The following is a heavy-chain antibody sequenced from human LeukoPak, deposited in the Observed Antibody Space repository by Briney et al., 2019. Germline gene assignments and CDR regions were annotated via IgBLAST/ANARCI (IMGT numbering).Heavy chain of an antibody. CDR1: GGSISSGSYY. Sequence: ASETLSLTCTVSGGSISSGSYYWSWIRQPAGKGLEWIGNNYYSGSTYYNPSLKSRASISVDTSKNQFSLKLTSVTAADTAVYYCARAPEYGLYYFDYWGQGTLVTVSS. V-gene: IGHV4-39*07. CDR3: ARAPEYGLYYFDY. D-gene: IGHD1-14*01. CDR2: NYYSGST. J-gene: IGHJ4*02.